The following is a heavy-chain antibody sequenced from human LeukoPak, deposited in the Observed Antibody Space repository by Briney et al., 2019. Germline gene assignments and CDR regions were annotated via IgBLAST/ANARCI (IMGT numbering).Heavy chain of an antibody. CDR3: ARENIVVVPAAHEYYFEY. D-gene: IGHD2-2*01. CDR2: INSSGGST. CDR1: GYTFTSYY. Sequence: GGSVNVFCKASGYTFTSYYMHWVRQAPGQGLEWMGIINSSGGSTSYAQRFQGRVTMTRDTSTSTVYMELSSLRSEDTAVYYCARENIVVVPAAHEYYFEYWGQGTLVTVSS. V-gene: IGHV1-46*01. J-gene: IGHJ4*02.